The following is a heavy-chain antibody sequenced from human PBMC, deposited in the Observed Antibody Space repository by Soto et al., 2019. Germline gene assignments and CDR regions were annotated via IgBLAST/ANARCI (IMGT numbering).Heavy chain of an antibody. V-gene: IGHV3-33*01. CDR2: IWYDGSNK. CDR3: ARDFYPYGDYVVDY. J-gene: IGHJ4*02. CDR1: GFTFSSYG. D-gene: IGHD4-17*01. Sequence: QVQLVESGGGVVQPGRSLRLSCAASGFTFSSYGMHWVRQAPGKGLEWVAVIWYDGSNKYYADSVKGRFTISRDNSKNTLYLQMNSLRAVDTAVYYCARDFYPYGDYVVDYWGQGTLVTVSS.